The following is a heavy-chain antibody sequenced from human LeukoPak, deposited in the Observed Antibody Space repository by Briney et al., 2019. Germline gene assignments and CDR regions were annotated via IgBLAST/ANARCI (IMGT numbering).Heavy chain of an antibody. V-gene: IGHV5-51*01. CDR2: IYPDDSDT. D-gene: IGHD3-16*01. Sequence: GESLKISFKTSGYSFTSYWVGWVRQMPGKGLEWLGIIYPDDSDTRYSPSFQGQVTISADKSISTAYLQWSSLKASDTATYYCAKTQRHLVLGDAFDFWGQGTMVTVSS. CDR3: AKTQRHLVLGDAFDF. J-gene: IGHJ3*01. CDR1: GYSFTSYW.